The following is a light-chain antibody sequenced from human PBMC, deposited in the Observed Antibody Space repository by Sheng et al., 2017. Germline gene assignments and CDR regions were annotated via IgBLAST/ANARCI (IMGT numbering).Light chain of an antibody. Sequence: EIVLTQSPGTLSLSPGERATLSCRASQSVSSSYLAWYQQKPGQAPRLLIYGASSRATGIPDRFSGSGSGTDFTLTISSLQSEDFAVYYCQQYEKWPLNFGGGTKVEIK. V-gene: IGKV3-20*01. J-gene: IGKJ4*01. CDR3: QQYEKWPLN. CDR1: QSVSSSY. CDR2: GAS.